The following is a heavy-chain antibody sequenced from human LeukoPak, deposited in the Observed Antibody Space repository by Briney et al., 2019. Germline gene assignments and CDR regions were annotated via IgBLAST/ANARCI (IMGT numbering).Heavy chain of an antibody. CDR3: ARDARPGIAAAGTFDY. J-gene: IGHJ4*02. CDR2: IRYDGSNK. D-gene: IGHD6-13*01. Sequence: GGSLRLSCAASGFTFSSYGMHWVRQAPGKGLEWVAFIRYDGSNKYYADSVKGRFTISRDNSKNTLYLQMNSLRAEDTAVYYCARDARPGIAAAGTFDYWGQGTLVTVSS. V-gene: IGHV3-30*02. CDR1: GFTFSSYG.